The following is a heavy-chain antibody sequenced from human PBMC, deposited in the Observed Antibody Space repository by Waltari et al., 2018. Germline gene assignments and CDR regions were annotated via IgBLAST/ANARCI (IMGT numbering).Heavy chain of an antibody. CDR1: GYSISSGYY. CDR3: AGSLPVGATTIPPPFDY. V-gene: IGHV4-38-2*01. J-gene: IGHJ4*02. Sequence: QVQLQESGPGLVKPSETLSLTCAVSGYSISSGYYWACIRLPPGKGPVWIGSLDHSGSTYYNPSLKSRVTISVDTSKNQFSLKLSSVTAADTAVYYCAGSLPVGATTIPPPFDYWGQGTLVTVSS. D-gene: IGHD1-26*01. CDR2: LDHSGST.